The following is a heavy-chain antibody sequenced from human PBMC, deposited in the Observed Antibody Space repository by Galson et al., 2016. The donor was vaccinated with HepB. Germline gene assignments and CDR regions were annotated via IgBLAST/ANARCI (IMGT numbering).Heavy chain of an antibody. Sequence: QSGAEVKKSGESLKISCKGSGYTFTSDWIGWVRQMPGKGLEWMGIIYPVDSDTKYSPSFQGQVTISVDKSTNTAFLQWGSLKASDSAIYYCAKLALRQPGASRMDVWGQGTTVTVSS. CDR1: GYTFTSDW. CDR2: IYPVDSDT. J-gene: IGHJ6*02. CDR3: AKLALRQPGASRMDV. V-gene: IGHV5-51*01. D-gene: IGHD3-10*01.